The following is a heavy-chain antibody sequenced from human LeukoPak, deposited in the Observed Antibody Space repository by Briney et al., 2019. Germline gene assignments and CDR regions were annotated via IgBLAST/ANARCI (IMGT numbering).Heavy chain of an antibody. V-gene: IGHV3-48*03. J-gene: IGHJ4*02. CDR3: ASGSGYCSGGSCSDY. D-gene: IGHD2-15*01. Sequence: GGSLRLSCAASGFTFSNYEMHWVRQAPGKGLEWVSYIGSSGSDIYYADSVKGRFTISRDNAKNSLYLQMNSLRAEDTAVYYCASGSGYCSGGSCSDYWGQGTLVTVSS. CDR2: IGSSGSDI. CDR1: GFTFSNYE.